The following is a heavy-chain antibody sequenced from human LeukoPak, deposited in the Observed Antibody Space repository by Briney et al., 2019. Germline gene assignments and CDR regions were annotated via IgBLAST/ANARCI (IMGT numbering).Heavy chain of an antibody. V-gene: IGHV3-48*03. Sequence: GGSLRLSCAAPGFTFSSYEMNWVRQAPGKGLEWVSYISSSGSTIYYADSVKGRFTISRDNAKNSLYLQMNSLRAEDTAVYYCASLRGVPIDPWGQGTLVTVSS. CDR2: ISSSGSTI. D-gene: IGHD2-2*01. CDR3: ASLRGVPIDP. CDR1: GFTFSSYE. J-gene: IGHJ5*02.